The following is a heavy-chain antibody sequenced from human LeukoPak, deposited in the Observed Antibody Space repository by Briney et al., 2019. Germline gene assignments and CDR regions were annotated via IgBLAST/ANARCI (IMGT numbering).Heavy chain of an antibody. CDR3: AKVEVATTPPDY. J-gene: IGHJ4*02. D-gene: IGHD5-24*01. Sequence: SETLSLTCTVSGGSISSYYWSWIRQPPGKGLEWIGYIYYSGSTNYNPSLKSRVTISVDTSKNQFSLKLSSVTAADTAVYYCAKVEVATTPPDYWGQGTLVTVSS. V-gene: IGHV4-59*01. CDR1: GGSISSYY. CDR2: IYYSGST.